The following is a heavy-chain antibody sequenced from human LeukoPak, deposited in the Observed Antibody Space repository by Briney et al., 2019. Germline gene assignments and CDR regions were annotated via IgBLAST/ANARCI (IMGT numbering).Heavy chain of an antibody. CDR1: GYTFTSYG. Sequence: ASVKVSCKASGYTFTSYGINWVRQATGQGLEWMGWMNPNSGNTGYAQKFQGRVTMTRNTSISTAYMELSSLRSEDTAVYYRARGLYDILTGYFLGDDYWGQGTLVTVSS. J-gene: IGHJ4*02. CDR2: MNPNSGNT. D-gene: IGHD3-9*01. V-gene: IGHV1-8*02. CDR3: ARGLYDILTGYFLGDDY.